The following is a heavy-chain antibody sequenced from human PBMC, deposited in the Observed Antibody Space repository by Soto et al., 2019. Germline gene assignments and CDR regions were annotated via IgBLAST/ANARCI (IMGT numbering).Heavy chain of an antibody. J-gene: IGHJ4*02. V-gene: IGHV3-30*18. D-gene: IGHD2-15*01. CDR1: GFTFSYG. CDR2: ISYDSSNK. CDR3: AKLVIGYCSGNTCDDY. Sequence: VQLLESGGGLIQPGGSLRLSCAASGFTFSYGIHWLRQAPGKGLEWVAYISYDSSNKFYGDSVKGRFTISRDNSKNTQFLQMNSLRAEDTAVYYSAKLVIGYCSGNTCDDYWGQGTLVAVSS.